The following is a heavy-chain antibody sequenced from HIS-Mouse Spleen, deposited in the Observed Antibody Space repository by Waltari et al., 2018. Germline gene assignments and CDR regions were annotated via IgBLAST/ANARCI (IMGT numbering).Heavy chain of an antibody. V-gene: IGHV4-39*07. Sequence: QLQLQESGPGLVKPSETLSLTCTVSGGSISSSSYYWGWNRQPPGKGLEWIGSIYFSGRPFYNPSLKSRVTIAVDTSKNQCSLKLSSVTAADTAVYYCAREIPYSSSWYDWYFDLWGRGTLVTVSS. CDR2: IYFSGRP. CDR1: GGSISSSSYY. D-gene: IGHD6-13*01. J-gene: IGHJ2*01. CDR3: AREIPYSSSWYDWYFDL.